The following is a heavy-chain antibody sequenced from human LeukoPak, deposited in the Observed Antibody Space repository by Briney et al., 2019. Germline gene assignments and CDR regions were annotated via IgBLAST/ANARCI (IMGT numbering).Heavy chain of an antibody. J-gene: IGHJ5*02. CDR3: ARVLSGYSYGYRDNWFDP. CDR2: ISAYNGHT. V-gene: IGHV1-18*01. Sequence: ASVKVSCKASGYTFTSYGISWVRQAPGQGLEWMGWISAYNGHTNYAQKLQGRVTMTTDTSTSTAYMELRSLRSDDTAVYYCARVLSGYSYGYRDNWFDPWGQGTLVTVSS. CDR1: GYTFTSYG. D-gene: IGHD5-18*01.